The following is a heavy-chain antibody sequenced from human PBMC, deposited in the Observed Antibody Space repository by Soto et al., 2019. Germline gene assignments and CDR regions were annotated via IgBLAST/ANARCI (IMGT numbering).Heavy chain of an antibody. J-gene: IGHJ4*02. V-gene: IGHV1-2*04. D-gene: IGHD3-22*01. CDR2: INPNSGGT. CDR3: ARAPRDYYDSSGYYYTSLFDY. CDR1: GYTFTGYY. Sequence: ASVKVSCKASGYTFTGYYMYWVRQAPGQGLEWMGWINPNSGGTNYAQKFQGWVTMTRDTSISTAYMELSRLRSDDTAVYYCARAPRDYYDSSGYYYTSLFDYWGQVTLVTVS.